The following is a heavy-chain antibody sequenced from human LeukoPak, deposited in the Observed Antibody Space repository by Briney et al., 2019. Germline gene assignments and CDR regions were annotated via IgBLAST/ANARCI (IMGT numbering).Heavy chain of an antibody. J-gene: IGHJ4*02. V-gene: IGHV5-51*01. CDR1: GYTFSNYW. CDR3: AIRSYYDTRGYYYFDY. CDR2: IYPADSDS. D-gene: IGHD3-22*01. Sequence: GESLKISCKGSGYTFSNYWIAWVRQMPGKGLEWMGIIYPADSDSRYSPSFQDQVTISVDRSINTAYLQWSSLKASDTAMYYCAIRSYYDTRGYYYFDYWGQGTLVTVSA.